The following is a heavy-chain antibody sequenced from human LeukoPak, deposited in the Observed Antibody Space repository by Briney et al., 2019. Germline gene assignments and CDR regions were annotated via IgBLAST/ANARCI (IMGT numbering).Heavy chain of an antibody. D-gene: IGHD2-2*01. Sequence: PSETLSLTCTVSGGSISSSSYYWGWIRQPPGKGMEWIESIYYSGSTYYNPSLKSRVTISVDTSKNQFSLKLSSVTAADTAVYYCATAKGYCNGTSCSTNFDYWGQGTLVTVSS. J-gene: IGHJ4*02. CDR2: IYYSGST. CDR1: GGSISSSSYY. V-gene: IGHV4-39*01. CDR3: ATAKGYCNGTSCSTNFDY.